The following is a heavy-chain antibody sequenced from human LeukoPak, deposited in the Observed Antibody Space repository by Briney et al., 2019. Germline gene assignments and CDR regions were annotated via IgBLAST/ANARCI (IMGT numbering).Heavy chain of an antibody. CDR1: GGSISSGGYY. Sequence: PSQTLSLTCTVSGGSISSGGYYWSWIRQHPGKGLEWIGYIYYSGSTYYNPSLKSRVTISVDTSKNQFSLKLCSVTAADTAVYYCAVPSSGWDYGMDVWGQGTTVTVSS. J-gene: IGHJ6*02. D-gene: IGHD6-19*01. CDR3: AVPSSGWDYGMDV. CDR2: IYYSGST. V-gene: IGHV4-31*03.